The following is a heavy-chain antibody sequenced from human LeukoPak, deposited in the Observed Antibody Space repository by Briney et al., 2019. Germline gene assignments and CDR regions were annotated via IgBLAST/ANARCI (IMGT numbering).Heavy chain of an antibody. V-gene: IGHV4-59*08. CDR1: GGSFSGYY. Sequence: SETLSLTCAVYGGSFSGYYWSWIRQPPGKGLEWIGYIYYSGSTNYNPSLKSRVTISVDTSKNQFSLKLSSVTAADTAVYYCARQLPGPNNWFDPWGQGTLVTVSS. J-gene: IGHJ5*02. CDR3: ARQLPGPNNWFDP. CDR2: IYYSGST. D-gene: IGHD2-21*01.